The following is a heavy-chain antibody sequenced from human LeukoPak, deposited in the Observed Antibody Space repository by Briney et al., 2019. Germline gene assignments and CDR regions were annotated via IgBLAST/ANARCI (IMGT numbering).Heavy chain of an antibody. CDR1: GGSISSSNW. Sequence: SGTLSLTCAVSGGSISSSNWWSWVRQPPGKGLEWIGGIYHSGSTNYNPSLKSRVTISVDKSKNQFSLKLSSVTAADTAVYYCARVPKVGSGWYGGNANWFDPWGQGTLVTVSS. J-gene: IGHJ5*02. CDR2: IYHSGST. CDR3: ARVPKVGSGWYGGNANWFDP. V-gene: IGHV4-4*02. D-gene: IGHD6-19*01.